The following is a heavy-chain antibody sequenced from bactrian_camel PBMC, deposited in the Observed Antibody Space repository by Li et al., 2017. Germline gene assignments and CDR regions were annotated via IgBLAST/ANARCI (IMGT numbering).Heavy chain of an antibody. CDR1: GFTFSPYY. CDR2: IYSDGSKT. Sequence: VQLVESGGGLVQPGGSLRVSCVYSGFTFSPYYITWVRQAPGKGLEWVSAIYSDGSKTTYADSVKGRFTISRGNAKNMLYLQMNSLKTEDTAVYHCSPWGGMYAACSGSNYWTQGTQVTVS. V-gene: IGHV3S6*01. D-gene: IGHD3*01. CDR3: SPWGGMYAACSGSNY. J-gene: IGHJ4*01.